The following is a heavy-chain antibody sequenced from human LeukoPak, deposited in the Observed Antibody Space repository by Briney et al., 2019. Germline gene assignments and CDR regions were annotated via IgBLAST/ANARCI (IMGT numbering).Heavy chain of an antibody. CDR2: MNPNSGNT. Sequence: GASVKVSCKASGYTFTSYDINWVRQATGQGLEWMGWMNPNSGNTGYAQKFQGRVTMTRNTSISTAYMELSSPRSEDTAVYYCARGRTSQKYYDFWSGYYSTFDYWGQGTLVTVSS. V-gene: IGHV1-8*01. D-gene: IGHD3-3*01. CDR3: ARGRTSQKYYDFWSGYYSTFDY. J-gene: IGHJ4*02. CDR1: GYTFTSYD.